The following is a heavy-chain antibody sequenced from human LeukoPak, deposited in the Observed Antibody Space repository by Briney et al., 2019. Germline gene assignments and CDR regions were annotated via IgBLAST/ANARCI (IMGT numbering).Heavy chain of an antibody. J-gene: IGHJ4*02. CDR3: TRYNNDHFDY. CDR1: GFTFGGHG. Sequence: GGSLRLSCAGSGFTFGGHGMHWFRQTPGKGLEWVAVIAYDGSRAFYADSVKGRFTISRDNSKNTMSVQMDDLRAEDTAVYYCTRYNNDHFDYWGQGTLVTVSS. CDR2: IAYDGSRA. D-gene: IGHD1-14*01. V-gene: IGHV3-33*01.